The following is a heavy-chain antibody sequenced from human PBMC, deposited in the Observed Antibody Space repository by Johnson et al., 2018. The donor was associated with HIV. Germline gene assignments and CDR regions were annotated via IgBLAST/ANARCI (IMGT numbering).Heavy chain of an antibody. CDR1: GFTVSSYY. J-gene: IGHJ3*02. V-gene: IGHV3-66*02. D-gene: IGHD3-3*01. CDR3: AKASGNGYYVDAFDI. Sequence: VQVVESGGGLVQPGGSLRLSCAASGFTVSSYYMSWIRQAPGKGLEWVAVIYSGGTTYYADSVKGLLTISRDNSKNTLYLQMNSLSAEDTAVYYCAKASGNGYYVDAFDIWGQGTRVTVSS. CDR2: IYSGGTT.